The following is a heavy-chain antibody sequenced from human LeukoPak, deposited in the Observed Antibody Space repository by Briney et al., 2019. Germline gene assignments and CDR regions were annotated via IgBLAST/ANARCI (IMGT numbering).Heavy chain of an antibody. CDR3: AKDLHYYVAMDV. Sequence: PGGSLRLSCAASGFTFSSYAMSWVRQAPGKGLEWVSTFSGSGGSTYYADSVKGRFTISRDNSKNTLHLQMNSLRAEDTALYYCAKDLHYYVAMDVWGQGTAVTVSS. CDR2: FSGSGGST. CDR1: GFTFSSYA. D-gene: IGHD3-10*02. J-gene: IGHJ6*02. V-gene: IGHV3-23*01.